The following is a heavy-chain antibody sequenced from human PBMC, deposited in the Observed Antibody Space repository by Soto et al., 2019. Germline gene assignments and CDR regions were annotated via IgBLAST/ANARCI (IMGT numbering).Heavy chain of an antibody. CDR3: ARHASRFGAFDI. V-gene: IGHV4-39*01. J-gene: IGHJ3*02. Sequence: SETLSLTCTVSGGSISSSSYYWGWIRQPPGKGLEWIGSIYYSGSTYYNPSLKSRVTISVDTSKNQFSLKLSSVTAADTAVYYCARHASRFGAFDIWGQGTMVTVSS. D-gene: IGHD3-16*01. CDR1: GGSISSSSYY. CDR2: IYYSGST.